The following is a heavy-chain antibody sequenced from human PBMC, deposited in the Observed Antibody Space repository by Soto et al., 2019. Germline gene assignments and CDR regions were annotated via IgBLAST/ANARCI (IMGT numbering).Heavy chain of an antibody. CDR2: ISGSGLAT. CDR3: VTPGSSTQIDF. Sequence: VSLRLSCAASGFTLTSYLMTWVRQAPGKGLEWVSGISGSGLATYYTDSVKGRFTISRDNSKNTLYLQMNSLRVEDTALYYCVTPGSSTQIDFWGQGTLVTVSS. J-gene: IGHJ4*02. V-gene: IGHV3-23*01. CDR1: GFTLTSYL. D-gene: IGHD1-26*01.